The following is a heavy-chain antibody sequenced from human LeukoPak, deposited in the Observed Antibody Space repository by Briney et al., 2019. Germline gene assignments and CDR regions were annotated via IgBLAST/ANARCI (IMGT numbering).Heavy chain of an antibody. V-gene: IGHV5-51*01. Sequence: PGESLKISCKGSGYNFTNYWIGWVRQIPGKGLEWMGIIYPGDSDTRYTPSFQGQVTISADKSISTAYLQWGSLKASDTAMYYCARTLVATQYVNDYWGQGTLVTVSS. CDR3: ARTLVATQYVNDY. CDR2: IYPGDSDT. D-gene: IGHD5-12*01. CDR1: GYNFTNYW. J-gene: IGHJ4*02.